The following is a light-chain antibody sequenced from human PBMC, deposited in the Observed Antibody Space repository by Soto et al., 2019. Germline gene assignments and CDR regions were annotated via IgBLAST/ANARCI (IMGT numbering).Light chain of an antibody. CDR1: QSVSSSY. CDR3: QQYGSSPPD. J-gene: IGKJ4*01. CDR2: GAS. V-gene: IGKV3-20*01. Sequence: IVLTQSPGTLSLSPGERATLSCRASQSVSSSYLAWYQQKPGQAPRLLIYGASGRATGIPDRFSGSGSGTDFTLTISRLEPEDFAVYYCQQYGSSPPDFGGGTKVDIK.